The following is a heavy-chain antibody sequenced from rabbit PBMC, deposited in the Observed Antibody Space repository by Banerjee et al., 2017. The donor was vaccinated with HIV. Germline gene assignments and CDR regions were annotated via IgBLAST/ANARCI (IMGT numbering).Heavy chain of an antibody. D-gene: IGHD2-1*01. CDR1: VFDFSGYV. J-gene: IGHJ3*01. CDR3: ARARDTYDDVGDYARLDL. Sequence: QQPVEAVGGLVQLWGPLKLSCITSVFDFSGYVVIWVRQVLGSGLEWIGYIVPLFGSTYYTSWVNGRFTISGHNAQNTLYLQLNSLTAADTATYFCARARDTYDDVGDYARLDLWGPGTLVTVS. CDR2: IVPLFGST. V-gene: IGHV1S7*01.